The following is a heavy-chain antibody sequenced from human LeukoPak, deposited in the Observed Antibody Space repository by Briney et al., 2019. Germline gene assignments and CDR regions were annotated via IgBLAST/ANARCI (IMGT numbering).Heavy chain of an antibody. CDR2: IIPIFGTA. CDR1: GGTFSSYA. D-gene: IGHD3-16*01. V-gene: IGHV1-69*06. Sequence: ASVKVSCKASGGTFSSYAISWVRQAPGQGLEWMGGIIPIFGTANYAQKFQGRVTITADKSTSTAYMELSSLRSEDTAVYYCARPGLIRFGGVMGGGAFDYWGQGTLVTVSS. J-gene: IGHJ4*02. CDR3: ARPGLIRFGGVMGGGAFDY.